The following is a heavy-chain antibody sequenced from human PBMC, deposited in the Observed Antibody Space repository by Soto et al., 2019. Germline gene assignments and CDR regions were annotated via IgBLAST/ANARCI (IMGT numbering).Heavy chain of an antibody. CDR2: ISSNGGST. CDR1: GFTFSSYA. CDR3: ARGTRWTYDAFDI. Sequence: GGSLRLSCSASGFTFSSYAMHWVRQAPGKGLEYVSAISSNGGSTYYADSVKGRFTISRDNSKNTLYLQMSSVTAADTAVYYCARGTRWTYDAFDIWGQGTMVTVSS. J-gene: IGHJ3*02. V-gene: IGHV3-64D*08. D-gene: IGHD2-15*01.